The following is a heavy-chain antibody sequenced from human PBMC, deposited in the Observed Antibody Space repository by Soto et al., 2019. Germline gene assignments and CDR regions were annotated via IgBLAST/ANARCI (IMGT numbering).Heavy chain of an antibody. Sequence: EVQLLESGGGLVQPGGSLRLSCAASGFTFSSYAMSWVRQAPGKGLEWVSAISGSGGSTYYADSVKGRFTISRDNFKNKLYRQMNSLRAEDTAIYYCAKDRLSIMMVRGAEKYGMDVWGQGTTVTVFS. V-gene: IGHV3-23*01. CDR3: AKDRLSIMMVRGAEKYGMDV. J-gene: IGHJ6*02. D-gene: IGHD3-10*01. CDR2: ISGSGGST. CDR1: GFTFSSYA.